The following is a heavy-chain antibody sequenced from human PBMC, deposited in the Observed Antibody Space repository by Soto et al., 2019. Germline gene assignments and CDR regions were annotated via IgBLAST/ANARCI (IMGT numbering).Heavy chain of an antibody. J-gene: IGHJ6*02. V-gene: IGHV1-2*06. D-gene: IGHD3-3*01. CDR2: FNPNSGGT. Sequence: GASVKVSCKASGYIFTDYYMHWVRQAPGQELGWMGRFNPNSGGTNYAQKFQGRVTMTEDTSTDTAYMELSSLRSEDTAVYYCATPSYDFWSGYPRLYGMDVWGQGTTVTVSS. CDR1: GYIFTDYY. CDR3: ATPSYDFWSGYPRLYGMDV.